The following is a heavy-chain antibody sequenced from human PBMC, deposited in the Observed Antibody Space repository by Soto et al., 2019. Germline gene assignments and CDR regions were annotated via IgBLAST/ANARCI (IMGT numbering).Heavy chain of an antibody. CDR3: AGHCTTPSCHWTFAP. D-gene: IGHD2-2*01. CDR2: INHRGST. J-gene: IGHJ5*02. Sequence: PSETLSLTCAVYGGSFSGYSWSWIRQPPGKGLEWIGEINHRGSTNYNPSLKSRVTVSVDTSKNQFSLKVTSVTAADTAVYYCAGHCTTPSCHWTFAPWGQGTLV. V-gene: IGHV4-34*01. CDR1: GGSFSGYS.